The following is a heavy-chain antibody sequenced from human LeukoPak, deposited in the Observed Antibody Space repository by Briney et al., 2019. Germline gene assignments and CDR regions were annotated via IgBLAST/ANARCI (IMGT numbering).Heavy chain of an antibody. Sequence: SQTLSLTCAISGDSVSSNSAAWNWIRQSPSRGLEWLGRTYYRSKWYNDYAVSVKSRITINPDTSKNQFSLQPNSVTPEDTAVYYCTRVGYCSGGSCYSIKSAWFDPWGQGTLVTVSS. CDR3: TRVGYCSGGSCYSIKSAWFDP. D-gene: IGHD2-15*01. CDR2: TYYRSKWYN. CDR1: GDSVSSNSAA. V-gene: IGHV6-1*01. J-gene: IGHJ5*02.